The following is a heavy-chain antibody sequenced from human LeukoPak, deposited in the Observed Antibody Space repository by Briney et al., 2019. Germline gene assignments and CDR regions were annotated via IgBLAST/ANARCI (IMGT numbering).Heavy chain of an antibody. CDR1: GFTFSSYG. J-gene: IGHJ6*03. CDR3: ARDRYYYYMDV. Sequence: GGSLRLSCAASGFTFSSYGMSWVRQAPGKGLEWVSAISGSGGSTYYADSVKGRFTISRDNAKNSLYLQMNSLRAEDTAVYYCARDRYYYYMDVWGKGTTVTIS. CDR2: ISGSGGST. V-gene: IGHV3-23*01.